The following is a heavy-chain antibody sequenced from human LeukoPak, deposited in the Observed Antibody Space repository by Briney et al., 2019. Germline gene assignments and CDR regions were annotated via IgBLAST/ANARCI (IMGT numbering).Heavy chain of an antibody. V-gene: IGHV1-69*04. Sequence: SVKVSCKASGGTFSSYAISWVRQAPGQGLEWMGRIIPILGIANYAQKFQGRVTMTRNTSISTAYMELSSLRSEDTAVYYCARFDSSSWLDYWGQGTLVTVSS. CDR2: IIPILGIA. CDR3: ARFDSSSWLDY. J-gene: IGHJ4*02. CDR1: GGTFSSYA. D-gene: IGHD6-13*01.